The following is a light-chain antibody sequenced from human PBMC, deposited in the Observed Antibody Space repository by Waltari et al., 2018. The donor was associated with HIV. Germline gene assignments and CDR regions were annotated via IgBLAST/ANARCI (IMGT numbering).Light chain of an antibody. V-gene: IGLV8-61*01. CDR1: SGSVSTSYY. Sequence: QTVVTQEPSFSVSPGGTVTLTCGLSSGSVSTSYYPRWYHQTPGQAPRTLIYSTNTRSSGVPDRFSGSILGNKAALTITGAQADDESDYYCVLYMGSGIWVFGGGTKLTVL. CDR2: STN. CDR3: VLYMGSGIWV. J-gene: IGLJ3*02.